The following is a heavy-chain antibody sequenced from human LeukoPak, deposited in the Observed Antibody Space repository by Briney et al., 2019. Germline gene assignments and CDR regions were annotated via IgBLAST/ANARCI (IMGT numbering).Heavy chain of an antibody. CDR3: ARAVGVTAIHNAFDI. Sequence: PGGSLRLSCAASGFTVSSNYMSWVRQAPGKGLEWVSVIYSGGGTDYADSVKGRFIISRDNSKNTLYLQMNSLRAEDTAVYYCARAVGVTAIHNAFDIWGQGTMVPVSS. D-gene: IGHD2-21*02. J-gene: IGHJ3*02. V-gene: IGHV3-66*02. CDR1: GFTVSSNY. CDR2: IYSGGGT.